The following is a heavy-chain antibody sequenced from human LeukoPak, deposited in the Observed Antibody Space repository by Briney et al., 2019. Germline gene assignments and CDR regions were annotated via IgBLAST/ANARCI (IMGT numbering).Heavy chain of an antibody. V-gene: IGHV3-66*01. Sequence: PGGSLRLFCAASGFTVNYNYMSWVRQAPGKGLEWVSVIYSGGSTYYADSVKGRFTISRDDSKNTVYLQMNSLRVEDTAVYYCARVKVGITYWFDPWGQGTLVTVSS. J-gene: IGHJ5*02. CDR1: GFTVNYNY. CDR3: ARVKVGITYWFDP. CDR2: IYSGGST. D-gene: IGHD1-26*01.